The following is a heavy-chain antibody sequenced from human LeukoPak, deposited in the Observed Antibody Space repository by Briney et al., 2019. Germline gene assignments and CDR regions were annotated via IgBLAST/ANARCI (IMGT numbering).Heavy chain of an antibody. CDR1: GYTFTSYD. Sequence: ASVKVSCKASGYTFTSYDINWVRQATGQGLEWMGWMNPNSGNTGYAQKLQGRVTITRNTSISTAYMELSSLRSEDTAVYYCARWVRAVSGYEEVVVAGLDYWGQGTLVTVSS. CDR3: ARWVRAVSGYEEVVVAGLDY. CDR2: MNPNSGNT. J-gene: IGHJ4*02. V-gene: IGHV1-8*03. D-gene: IGHD6-19*01.